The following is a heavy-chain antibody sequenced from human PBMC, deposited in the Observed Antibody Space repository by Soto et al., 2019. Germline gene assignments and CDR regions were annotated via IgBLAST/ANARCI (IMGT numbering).Heavy chain of an antibody. V-gene: IGHV3-7*01. J-gene: IGHJ6*02. CDR3: ARDRYCSSASCDTPGYYYGMDV. CDR1: GFTFSSYW. Sequence: GGSLRLSCAASGFTFSSYWMSWVRQAPGKGLEWVANIKQDGSEKYYVDSVKGRFTISRDNAKNSVYLQMHSLRAEDPAVYDCARDRYCSSASCDTPGYYYGMDVWGQGTMVTVSS. D-gene: IGHD2-2*02. CDR2: IKQDGSEK.